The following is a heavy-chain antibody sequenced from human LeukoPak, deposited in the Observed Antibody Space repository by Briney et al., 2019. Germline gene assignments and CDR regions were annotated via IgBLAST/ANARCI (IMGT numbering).Heavy chain of an antibody. J-gene: IGHJ4*02. CDR2: ISSGGSHI. CDR3: ARTLTFDY. Sequence: PGGSLRLSCAASGFTFSSYDMNWVRQAPGKGLEWVSSISSGGSHIYYADSLKGRFTISRDNAKNSLYLQMNSLRAEDTAVYYCARTLTFDYWGQGTLVTVSS. V-gene: IGHV3-21*01. D-gene: IGHD3-9*01. CDR1: GFTFSSYD.